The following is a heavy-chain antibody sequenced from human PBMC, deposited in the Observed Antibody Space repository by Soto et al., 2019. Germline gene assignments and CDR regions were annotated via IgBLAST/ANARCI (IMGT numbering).Heavy chain of an antibody. Sequence: EVQLVESGGGLGQPGGSLRLSCAASGFNFSIYWMHWVRQAPGKGLVWVSRINSDGSATYYADSVKGRFTISRDNAKNTLYLQMHSLRAEDTAVYYCVRGGAYGDYRLHYWGQGTPVTVSS. V-gene: IGHV3-74*01. CDR3: VRGGAYGDYRLHY. CDR1: GFNFSIYW. J-gene: IGHJ4*02. CDR2: INSDGSAT. D-gene: IGHD4-17*01.